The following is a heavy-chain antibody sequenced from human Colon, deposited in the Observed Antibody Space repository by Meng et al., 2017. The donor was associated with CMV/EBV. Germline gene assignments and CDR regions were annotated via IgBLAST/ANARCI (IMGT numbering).Heavy chain of an antibody. Sequence: ASVKVSCKTSGYTFNTYGVTWVRQAPGQGLEWMGWISGSNGNTNYAQKLRGRVTLTTDTSTSTAYMELGGLTSDDTAVYYCARGGGYFSAGSYPAYFDQRGQGTLVTVSS. J-gene: IGHJ4*02. CDR3: ARGGGYFSAGSYPAYFDQ. D-gene: IGHD3-10*01. CDR1: GYTFNTYG. V-gene: IGHV1-18*01. CDR2: ISGSNGNT.